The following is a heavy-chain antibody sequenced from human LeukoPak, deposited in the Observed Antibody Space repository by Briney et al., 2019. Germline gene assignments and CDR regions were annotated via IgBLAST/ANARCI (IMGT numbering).Heavy chain of an antibody. CDR3: AKDRISGQGGAARLLDY. CDR1: GFNFGGFA. V-gene: IGHV3-23*03. D-gene: IGHD6-6*01. J-gene: IGHJ4*02. CDR2: IYSDGSGT. Sequence: PGGSLRLSCAASGFNFGGFAMTWVRQAPGRGLDWVSCIYSDGSGTFYSDSVNGRFTISRDTSKNTFYLEMNSLGADDTALYYCAKDRISGQGGAARLLDYWGQGILVTVSS.